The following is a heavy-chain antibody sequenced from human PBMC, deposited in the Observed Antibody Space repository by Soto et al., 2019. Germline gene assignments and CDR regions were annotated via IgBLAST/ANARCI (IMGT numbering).Heavy chain of an antibody. CDR3: ARPPLYSSGGYFDT. CDR2: ISNDAGRT. J-gene: IGHJ4*02. D-gene: IGHD6-19*01. V-gene: IGHV3-23*01. Sequence: GGSLRLSCAASGFTFSDHGMTWVRQAPGKGLEWVSSISNDAGRTFYADSVRGRFTVSRDRSTDTLYLQMTSLRAEDTAVYFCARPPLYSSGGYFDTWGQGALVTVSS. CDR1: GFTFSDHG.